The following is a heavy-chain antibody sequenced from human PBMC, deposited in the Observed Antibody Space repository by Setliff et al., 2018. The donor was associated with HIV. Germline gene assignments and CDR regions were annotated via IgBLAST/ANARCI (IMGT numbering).Heavy chain of an antibody. Sequence: VKVSCKASGYSFTSYGISWVRQAPGQGLEWMGWISAYNGDTKYAPKVQGRVTLTTDTSSNTVYMELNSLKLEDTAVYYCVGRLTYYDFWSGFYNYWGQGTLVTVSS. CDR1: GYSFTSYG. CDR3: VGRLTYYDFWSGFYNY. J-gene: IGHJ4*02. D-gene: IGHD3-3*01. V-gene: IGHV1-18*01. CDR2: ISAYNGDT.